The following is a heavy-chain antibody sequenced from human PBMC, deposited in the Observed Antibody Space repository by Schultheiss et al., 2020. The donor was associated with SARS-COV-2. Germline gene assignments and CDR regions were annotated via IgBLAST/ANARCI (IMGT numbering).Heavy chain of an antibody. CDR2: IKSKTDGGTT. CDR3: TTLSASTSWQTT. V-gene: IGHV3-15*01. D-gene: IGHD6-13*01. J-gene: IGHJ1*01. Sequence: GGSLRLSCAASGFTFSSYVMSWVRQAPGKGLEWVGRIKSKTDGGTTDYAAPVKGRFTISRDDSQNALYLQMNSLKTEDTAMYYCTTLSASTSWQTTWGQGTLVTVSS. CDR1: GFTFSSYV.